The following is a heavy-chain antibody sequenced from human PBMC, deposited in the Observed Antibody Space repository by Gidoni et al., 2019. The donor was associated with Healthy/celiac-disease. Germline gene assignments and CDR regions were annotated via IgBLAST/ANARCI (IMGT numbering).Heavy chain of an antibody. CDR1: GFTFSSYA. CDR2: ISGSGGST. J-gene: IGHJ6*02. V-gene: IGHV3-23*01. Sequence: EVQLLESGGGLVQPGGSLRLSCAASGFTFSSYAMSWVSQAPGKGLEWVSAISGSGGSTYYADSVKGRFTISRDNSKNTLYLQMNSLRAEDTAVYYCAKVASMSGCGYYYYYYGMDVWGQGTTVTVSS. D-gene: IGHD6-19*01. CDR3: AKVASMSGCGYYYYYYGMDV.